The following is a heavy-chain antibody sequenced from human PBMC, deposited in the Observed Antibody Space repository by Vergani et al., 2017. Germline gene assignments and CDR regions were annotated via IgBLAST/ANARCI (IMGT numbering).Heavy chain of an antibody. D-gene: IGHD3-3*01. Sequence: QVQLVESGGGVVQPGRSLRLSCAASGFTFSSYGMHWVRQAPGKGLEWVAVIWYDGSNKYYADSVKGRFTISRDNSKNTLYLQMNSLRAEDTAVYYCARDRGNDFCSGYYYRDYYGMDVWGQGTTVTVSS. CDR2: IWYDGSNK. V-gene: IGHV3-33*01. J-gene: IGHJ6*02. CDR3: ARDRGNDFCSGYYYRDYYGMDV. CDR1: GFTFSSYG.